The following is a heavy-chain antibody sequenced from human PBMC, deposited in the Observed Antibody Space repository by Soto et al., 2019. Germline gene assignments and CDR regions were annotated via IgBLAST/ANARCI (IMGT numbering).Heavy chain of an antibody. CDR2: IGSDSTYI. V-gene: IGHV3-21*01. D-gene: IGHD1-7*01. CDR3: TRKLSGTNPLDY. Sequence: EVQLVESGGGLITPGGSLRLSCAASGFTFSAYSLNWVRQAPGKGLEWVSSIGSDSTYIYYADSVKGRFTISRDNAKYSLYLQMNSLRAEDTAVYYCTRKLSGTNPLDYWGQGTLVTVSS. CDR1: GFTFSAYS. J-gene: IGHJ4*02.